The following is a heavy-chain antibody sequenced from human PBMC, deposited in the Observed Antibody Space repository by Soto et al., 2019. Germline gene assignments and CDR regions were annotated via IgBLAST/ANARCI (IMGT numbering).Heavy chain of an antibody. D-gene: IGHD3-22*01. J-gene: IGHJ4*02. Sequence: QVQLVQSGPEVKKPGASVKLSCKASGYIFTSYGIGWVRQAPGQGLEWMGWISAFKGYTKYPQRLQGRVTMTTDTPPSTAYMELRSLRSDDTAFYYCARVDDYYDSSGHYFTFFNYWGQGSLVTVSS. CDR2: ISAFKGYT. CDR3: ARVDDYYDSSGHYFTFFNY. CDR1: GYIFTSYG. V-gene: IGHV1-18*01.